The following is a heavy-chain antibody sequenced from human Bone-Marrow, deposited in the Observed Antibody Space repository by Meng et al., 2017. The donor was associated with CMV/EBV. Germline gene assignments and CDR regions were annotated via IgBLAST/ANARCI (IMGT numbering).Heavy chain of an antibody. Sequence: GESLNISCAASGFRFDDYGMHWVRQTPGKGLEWVAFIRHDGTNKFYGDSVKGRFTISRDNSKNTVYLQMNSLRPEETAVYYCAKDLLLFGGPNAYFDYWGQGTLVTVSS. CDR1: GFRFDDYG. D-gene: IGHD3-16*01. CDR2: IRHDGTNK. CDR3: AKDLLLFGGPNAYFDY. V-gene: IGHV3-30*02. J-gene: IGHJ4*02.